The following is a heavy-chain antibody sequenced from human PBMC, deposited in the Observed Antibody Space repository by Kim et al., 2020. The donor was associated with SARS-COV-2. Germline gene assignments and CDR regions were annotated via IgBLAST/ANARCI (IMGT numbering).Heavy chain of an antibody. CDR2: ISYDGSNK. Sequence: GGSLRLSCAASGFTFSSYAMHWVRQAPGKGLEWVAVISYDGSNKYYADSVKGRFTISRDNSKNTLYLQMNSLRAEDTAVYYCARPDCSGGSCSIAYYFDYWGQGTLVTVSS. V-gene: IGHV3-30*04. CDR3: ARPDCSGGSCSIAYYFDY. CDR1: GFTFSSYA. J-gene: IGHJ4*02. D-gene: IGHD2-15*01.